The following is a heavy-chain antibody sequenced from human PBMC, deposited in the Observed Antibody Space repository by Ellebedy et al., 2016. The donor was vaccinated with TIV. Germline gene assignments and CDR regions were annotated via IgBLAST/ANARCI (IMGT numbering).Heavy chain of an antibody. Sequence: ASVKVSXKASGCTFSSYAISWVRQAPGQGLEWMGWINPNSGGTNYAQKFQGWVTMTRDTSISTAYMELSRLRSDDTAVYYCARDPRASYCGGDCTPAPWFDPWGQGTLVTVSS. J-gene: IGHJ5*02. V-gene: IGHV1-2*04. CDR2: INPNSGGT. CDR3: ARDPRASYCGGDCTPAPWFDP. D-gene: IGHD2-21*02. CDR1: GCTFSSYA.